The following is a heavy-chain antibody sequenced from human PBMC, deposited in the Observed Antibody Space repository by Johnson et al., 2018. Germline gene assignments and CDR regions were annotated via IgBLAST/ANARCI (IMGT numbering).Heavy chain of an antibody. D-gene: IGHD3-16*01. J-gene: IGHJ3*02. CDR1: GFTFRNYA. V-gene: IGHV3-30*04. Sequence: QVQLQESGGGLVQPGGSLRLSCAASGFTFRNYAIHWVRQAPGQGLEWVAVISYDGSNKYYADSVKGRFTISRDNSKNTLYLQMNSLRAEDTALYSCAKGYYDYIDDTFDIWGQGTMVTVSS. CDR3: AKGYYDYIDDTFDI. CDR2: ISYDGSNK.